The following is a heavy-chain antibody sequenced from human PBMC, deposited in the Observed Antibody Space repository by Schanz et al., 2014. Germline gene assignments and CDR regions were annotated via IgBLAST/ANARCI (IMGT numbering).Heavy chain of an antibody. CDR1: GFTFSSYA. CDR3: ARDPGGTKTHGL. V-gene: IGHV3-48*02. J-gene: IGHJ4*02. Sequence: VQLLESGGGLVQPGGSLRLSCAASGFTFSSYAMSWVRQAPGKGLEWVSYISRSSSTIYYADSVKGRFTISRDNAKNSLYLQMNSLRDEDTAVYYCARDPGGTKTHGLWGQGTLVTVSS. D-gene: IGHD2-15*01. CDR2: ISRSSSTI.